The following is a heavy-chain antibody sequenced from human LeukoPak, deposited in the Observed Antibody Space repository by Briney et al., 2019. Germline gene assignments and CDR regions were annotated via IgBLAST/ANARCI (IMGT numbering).Heavy chain of an antibody. CDR2: IYYSGST. CDR3: ARLPLRPYGDLDAFDI. CDR1: GGSISSSSYY. D-gene: IGHD4-17*01. Sequence: SETLSLTCTVSGGSISSSSYYWGWIRQPPGKGLEWIGSIYYSGSTYYNPSLKSRVTISVDTSKNQFSLKLSSVTAADTAVYYCARLPLRPYGDLDAFDIWGQGTMVTVSS. J-gene: IGHJ3*02. V-gene: IGHV4-39*01.